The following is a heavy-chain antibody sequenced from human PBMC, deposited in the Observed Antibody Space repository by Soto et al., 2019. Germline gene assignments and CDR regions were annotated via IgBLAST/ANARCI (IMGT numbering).Heavy chain of an antibody. CDR2: IIPIFGTA. Sequence: GASVKVSCKASGGTFSSYAISWVRQAPGQGLEWMGGIIPIFGTANYAQKFQDRVTITADESTSTAYMELSSLRSEDTAVYYCARDPGGLARAFDIWGQGTMVTVSS. V-gene: IGHV1-69*13. CDR1: GGTFSSYA. D-gene: IGHD3-16*01. J-gene: IGHJ3*02. CDR3: ARDPGGLARAFDI.